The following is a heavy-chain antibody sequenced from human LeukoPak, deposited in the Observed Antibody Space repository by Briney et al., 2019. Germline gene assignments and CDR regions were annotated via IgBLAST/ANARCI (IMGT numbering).Heavy chain of an antibody. CDR3: ARVKQLVGPPSPYRVNAFDI. V-gene: IGHV4-34*01. CDR2: INHTGST. J-gene: IGHJ3*02. CDR1: GASLSDYY. Sequence: PSETLSLTCAVYGASLSDYYWSWIRQPPGKGLEWIEEINHTGSTIYNPSLKSRVTISVDTSKNQFSLKLSSVTATATAVYYCARVKQLVGPPSPYRVNAFDIWGQGTMVSVSS. D-gene: IGHD6-6*01.